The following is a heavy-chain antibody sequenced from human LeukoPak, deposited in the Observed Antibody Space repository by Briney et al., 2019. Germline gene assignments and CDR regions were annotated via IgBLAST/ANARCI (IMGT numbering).Heavy chain of an antibody. CDR2: IYYSGST. Sequence: SETLSLTCAVYGGSFSGYYWGWIRQPPGKGLEWIGSIYYSGSTYYNPSPKSRVTISVDTSKNQFSLKLSSVTAADTAVYYCARVCSGGSCQGTYYYYGMDVWGQGTTVTVSS. CDR3: ARVCSGGSCQGTYYYYGMDV. V-gene: IGHV4-39*01. CDR1: GGSFSGYY. J-gene: IGHJ6*02. D-gene: IGHD2-15*01.